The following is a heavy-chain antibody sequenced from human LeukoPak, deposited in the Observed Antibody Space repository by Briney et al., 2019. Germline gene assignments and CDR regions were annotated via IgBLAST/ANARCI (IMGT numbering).Heavy chain of an antibody. CDR2: IKEDRTAD. V-gene: IGHV3-7*01. D-gene: IGHD1-1*01. CDR1: GFSVRDFW. Sequence: GGSLRLSCAASGFSVRDFWMAWIRQAPGKGLEWVAHIKEDRTADYYVDSVKGRFSISKDDGKNSLHLQMNSLRVEDTAVYYCVRGGWELDYWGQGTLVTVSS. J-gene: IGHJ4*02. CDR3: VRGGWELDY.